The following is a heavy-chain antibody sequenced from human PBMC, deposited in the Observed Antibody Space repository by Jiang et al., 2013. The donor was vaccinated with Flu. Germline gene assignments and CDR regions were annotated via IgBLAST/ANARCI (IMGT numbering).Heavy chain of an antibody. D-gene: IGHD6-13*01. J-gene: IGHJ4*02. CDR3: AREVAAGWDY. Sequence: SPSRGLEWLGRIYYRSKWYNEYAVSVKSRIIINPDTSKNQFSLQLNSVTPEDTAVYYCAREVAAGWDYWGQGTLVTVSS. CDR2: IYYRSKWYN. V-gene: IGHV6-1*01.